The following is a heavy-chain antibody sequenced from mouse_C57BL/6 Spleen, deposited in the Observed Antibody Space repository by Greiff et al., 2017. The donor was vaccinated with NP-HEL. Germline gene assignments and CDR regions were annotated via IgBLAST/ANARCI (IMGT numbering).Heavy chain of an antibody. CDR2: ISDGGSYT. Sequence: EVQGVESGGGLVKPGGSLKLSCAASGFTFSSYAMSWVRQTPEKRLEWVATISDGGSYTYYPDNVKGRFTISRDNAKNNLYLQMSHLKSEDTAMYYCARATIVTPWYFDVWGTGTTVTVSS. CDR3: ARATIVTPWYFDV. J-gene: IGHJ1*03. V-gene: IGHV5-4*01. D-gene: IGHD2-5*01. CDR1: GFTFSSYA.